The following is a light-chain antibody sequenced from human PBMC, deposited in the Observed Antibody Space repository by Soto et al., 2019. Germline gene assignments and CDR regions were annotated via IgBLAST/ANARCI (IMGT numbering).Light chain of an antibody. Sequence: QSVLTQPASVSGSPGQSITISCTGTSSDVGGYNYVSWYQQHPGKAPKLMIYEVSNRPSGVSNRFSGSKSGNTASLTISGLQAEDEADYYGSSYTSSITPRVVFGGGTKLTVL. CDR1: SSDVGGYNY. CDR2: EVS. CDR3: SSYTSSITPRVV. V-gene: IGLV2-14*01. J-gene: IGLJ2*01.